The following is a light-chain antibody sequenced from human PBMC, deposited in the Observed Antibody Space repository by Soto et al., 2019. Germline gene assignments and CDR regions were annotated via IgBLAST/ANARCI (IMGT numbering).Light chain of an antibody. CDR2: GAS. J-gene: IGKJ4*01. CDR1: QSINNN. Sequence: EIVMTQSPATLSVSPGERATLSCRASQSINNNLAWYQQKHGQGPRLLIYGASSRATGTPARFSGSGSGTGFTLTISSLQSEDFAIYYCQQYNDWPLTFGGGTKVEIK. V-gene: IGKV3-15*01. CDR3: QQYNDWPLT.